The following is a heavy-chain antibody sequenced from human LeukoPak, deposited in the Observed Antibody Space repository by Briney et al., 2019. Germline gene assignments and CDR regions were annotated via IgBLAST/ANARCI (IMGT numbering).Heavy chain of an antibody. CDR3: ARGSVTYRLYYYYYMDV. CDR2: IYTSGST. J-gene: IGHJ6*03. CDR1: GGSISSGSYY. Sequence: PSETLSLTCTVSGGSISSGSYYWRWIRQPAGKGLEWIGRIYTSGSTNYNPSLKSRVTISVDTSKNQFSLKLSSVTAADTAVYYCARGSVTYRLYYYYYMDVWGKGTTVTVSS. V-gene: IGHV4-61*02. D-gene: IGHD4-11*01.